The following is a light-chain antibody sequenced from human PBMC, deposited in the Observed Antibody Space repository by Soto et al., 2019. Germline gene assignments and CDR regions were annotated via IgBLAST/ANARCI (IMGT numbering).Light chain of an antibody. V-gene: IGKV3-15*01. CDR1: QSVSSN. Sequence: EIVMTQSPATLSVSPGERATLSCRASQSVSSNFAWYQQKPGQAPTLLLYGASTRATGIPASFSGSGSGTAFTLPISSLQSEDFAVYYCQQHNNWPRTFGQGTKVDIK. CDR2: GAS. CDR3: QQHNNWPRT. J-gene: IGKJ1*01.